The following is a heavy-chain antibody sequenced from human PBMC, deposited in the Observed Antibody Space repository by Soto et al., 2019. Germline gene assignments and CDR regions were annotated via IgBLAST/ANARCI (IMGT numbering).Heavy chain of an antibody. CDR3: ARGRVVATSKGGWFDP. Sequence: GASVKVSCKASGYTFTGYYMHWVRQAPGQGLEWMGWIHPNSGGTNYAQKFQGRVTMTRDTSISTAYMELSRLRSDDTAVYYCARGRVVATSKGGWFDPWGQGTLVTVSS. D-gene: IGHD5-12*01. CDR1: GYTFTGYY. J-gene: IGHJ5*02. CDR2: IHPNSGGT. V-gene: IGHV1-2*02.